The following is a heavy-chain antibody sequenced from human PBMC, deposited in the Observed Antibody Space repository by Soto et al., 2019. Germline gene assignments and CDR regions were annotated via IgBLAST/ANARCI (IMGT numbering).Heavy chain of an antibody. D-gene: IGHD2-2*01. Sequence: QLGGSLRLSCAASGFTFSSYAMSWVRQAPGKGLEWVSTIRGSGSSTYYADSVKGRFTISRDNSRNTLYLQMNSLRAEDTAVYYCAKPNLYCSSTSCYDYWGQGTLVTVSS. CDR1: GFTFSSYA. CDR3: AKPNLYCSSTSCYDY. J-gene: IGHJ4*02. CDR2: IRGSGSST. V-gene: IGHV3-23*01.